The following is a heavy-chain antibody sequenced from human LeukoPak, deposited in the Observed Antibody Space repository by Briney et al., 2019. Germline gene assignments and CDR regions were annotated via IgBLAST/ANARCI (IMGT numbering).Heavy chain of an antibody. CDR1: GFSFNSFS. V-gene: IGHV3-48*04. CDR3: AELGITMIGGV. Sequence: GGSLRLSCAASGFSFNSFSMNWVRQAPGKGLEWVSYISSSGSTIYYADSVKGRFTISRDNAKNSLYLQMNSLRAEDTAVYYCAELGITMIGGVWGKGTTVTISS. J-gene: IGHJ6*04. CDR2: ISSSGSTI. D-gene: IGHD3-10*02.